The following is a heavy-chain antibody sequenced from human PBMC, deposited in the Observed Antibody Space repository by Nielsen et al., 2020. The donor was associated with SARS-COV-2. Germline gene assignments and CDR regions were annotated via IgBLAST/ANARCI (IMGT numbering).Heavy chain of an antibody. J-gene: IGHJ6*02. Sequence: GGSLRLSCAASGFTFSSYAMHWVRQAPGKGLEWVAVISYDGSNKYYADSVKGRFTISRDNSKNTLYLQMNSLRAEDTAVYYCAKDKLPWFGESNEGYYYYGMDVWGQGTTVTVSS. CDR2: ISYDGSNK. V-gene: IGHV3-30*04. CDR1: GFTFSSYA. CDR3: AKDKLPWFGESNEGYYYYGMDV. D-gene: IGHD3-10*01.